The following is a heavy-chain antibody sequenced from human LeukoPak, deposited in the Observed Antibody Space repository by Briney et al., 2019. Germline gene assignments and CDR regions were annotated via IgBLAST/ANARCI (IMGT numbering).Heavy chain of an antibody. CDR2: IIPIFGTA. V-gene: IGHV1-69*06. CDR3: ARDSSGYYGGGDY. Sequence: ASVKVSCKASGGTFSSYAISWVRQAPGQGLEWMGGIIPIFGTANYAQKFQGRVTITADKSTSTAYMELSSLRSEDTAVYYCARDSSGYYGGGDYWGQGTLVTVSS. D-gene: IGHD3-22*01. J-gene: IGHJ4*02. CDR1: GGTFSSYA.